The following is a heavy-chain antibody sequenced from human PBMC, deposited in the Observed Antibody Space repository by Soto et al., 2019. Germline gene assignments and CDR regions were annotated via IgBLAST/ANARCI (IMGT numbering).Heavy chain of an antibody. CDR1: GGSXNTYNLF. V-gene: IGHV4-39*01. CDR3: ARVNVTLHF. CDR2: IHYGGNA. J-gene: IGHJ4*02. D-gene: IGHD2-21*02. Sequence: PSETLSLTCTVSGGSXNTYNLFWAWVRQPPGKGLEWIASIHYGGNAYYSPSLTTRATISRDTSKNRVSLELRSVTAADTAVYYCARVNVTLHFWGRGTLVTVSS.